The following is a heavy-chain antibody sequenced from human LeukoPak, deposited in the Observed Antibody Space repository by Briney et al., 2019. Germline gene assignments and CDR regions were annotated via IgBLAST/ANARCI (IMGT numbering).Heavy chain of an antibody. V-gene: IGHV3-48*04. CDR3: ARDRAYSYGRDFDY. CDR2: ISISSSTM. J-gene: IGHJ4*02. CDR1: GFTSSSYG. D-gene: IGHD5-18*01. Sequence: GGSLRLSCAASGFTSSSYGMNWVRQAPGMGLEWVSHISISSSTMSYADSVKGRFTISRDNAQNSLYLQMNSLRAGDTAVYYCARDRAYSYGRDFDYWGQGTLVTVSS.